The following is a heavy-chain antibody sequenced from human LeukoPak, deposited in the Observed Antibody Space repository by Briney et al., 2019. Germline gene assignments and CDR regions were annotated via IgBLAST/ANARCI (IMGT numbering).Heavy chain of an antibody. D-gene: IGHD5-24*01. CDR1: GFTFSSYS. CDR3: ARRENDY. J-gene: IGHJ4*02. CDR2: ISYDGSDK. Sequence: GGSLRLSCAASGFTFSSYSMNWVRQAPGKGLEWVAVISYDGSDKYYADSVRGRFTISRDISKNTLYLQMNSLRAENTAIYYCARRENDYWGQGTLVTVSS. V-gene: IGHV3-30*03.